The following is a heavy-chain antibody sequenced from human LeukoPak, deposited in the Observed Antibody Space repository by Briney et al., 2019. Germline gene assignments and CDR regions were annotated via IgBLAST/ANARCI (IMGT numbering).Heavy chain of an antibody. CDR2: INPSGGST. CDR1: GYAFTSYH. V-gene: IGHV1-46*01. J-gene: IGHJ6*03. CDR3: ARDVGVAVYYMDV. D-gene: IGHD2-15*01. Sequence: ASVKVSCKASGYAFTSYHMHWVRQAPGQGLEWMGIINPSGGSTSYAQKFQGRVSMTRDTSTSTVYMELSSLRSEDTAVYYCARDVGVAVYYMDVWGKGTTVTVSS.